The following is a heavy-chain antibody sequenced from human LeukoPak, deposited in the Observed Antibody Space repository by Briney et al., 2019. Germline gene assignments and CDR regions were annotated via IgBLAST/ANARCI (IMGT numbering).Heavy chain of an antibody. CDR1: GGSISGYY. Sequence: SETLSLTCTVSGGSISGYYWSWIRQPAGKGLEWIGRIYSSGGTNYNPSLKSRVTMSVDTSKNHFSLKVNSVTAADTAVYYCARGGERELLRAFDIWGQGTMVTVSS. D-gene: IGHD1-26*01. CDR3: ARGGERELLRAFDI. V-gene: IGHV4-4*07. J-gene: IGHJ3*02. CDR2: IYSSGGT.